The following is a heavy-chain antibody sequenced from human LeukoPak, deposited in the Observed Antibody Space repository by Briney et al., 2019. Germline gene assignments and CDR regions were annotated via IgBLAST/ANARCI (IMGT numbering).Heavy chain of an antibody. J-gene: IGHJ3*02. CDR3: ASLVGGSYYIDAFDI. D-gene: IGHD1-26*01. CDR2: ISSSSSYI. CDR1: GFTFSSYS. V-gene: IGHV3-21*01. Sequence: GGSLRLSCAASGFTFSSYSMNWVRQAPGKGLEWVSSISSSSSYIYYADSVKGRSTISRDNAKNSLYLQMSSLRAEDTAVYYCASLVGGSYYIDAFDIWGQGTMVTVSS.